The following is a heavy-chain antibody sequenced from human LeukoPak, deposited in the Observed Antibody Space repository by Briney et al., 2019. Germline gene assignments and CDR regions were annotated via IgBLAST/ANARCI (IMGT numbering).Heavy chain of an antibody. J-gene: IGHJ4*02. CDR2: MNPDNGNT. CDR1: GYTFTSYQ. CDR3: ARGHVLVPAATDY. D-gene: IGHD2-2*01. V-gene: IGHV1-8*01. Sequence: ASVKVSCKASGYTFTSYQINWVRQATGQGLEWMGWMNPDNGNTGFAQNFQGRVTMTRNISISTAYMALSSLGSGDTAVYYCARGHVLVPAATDYWGQGTLVTVSS.